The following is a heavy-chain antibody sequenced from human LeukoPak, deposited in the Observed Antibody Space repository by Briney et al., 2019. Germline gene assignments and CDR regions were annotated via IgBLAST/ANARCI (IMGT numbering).Heavy chain of an antibody. CDR1: GFTVSSNY. CDR3: ARVTGWSYFDS. J-gene: IGHJ4*02. CDR2: IYSDGRT. D-gene: IGHD6-19*01. V-gene: IGHV3-53*05. Sequence: GGSLRLSCAASGFTVSSNYMSWVRQAPGKGLEWVSVIYSDGRTYYADSVKGRFTISRDNSNNTLFLQMNSLRTEDSALYFCARVTGWSYFDSWGQGTLVTVSS.